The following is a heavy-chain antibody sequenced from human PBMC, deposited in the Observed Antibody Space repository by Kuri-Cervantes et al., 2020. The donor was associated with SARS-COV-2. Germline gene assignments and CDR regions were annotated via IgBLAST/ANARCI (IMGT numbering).Heavy chain of an antibody. Sequence: LSLPCAASGFTFSSYGMHWARRAPGKGLEWVAFIRYDGSNKDYEDSVKGRFTISRDNSKNTLYLQINSLGVEDTAAYYCANSFYDTSSVPRLDYWGQGTLVTVSS. CDR3: ANSFYDTSSVPRLDY. D-gene: IGHD2/OR15-2a*01. CDR2: IRYDGSNK. CDR1: GFTFSSYG. V-gene: IGHV3-30*02. J-gene: IGHJ4*02.